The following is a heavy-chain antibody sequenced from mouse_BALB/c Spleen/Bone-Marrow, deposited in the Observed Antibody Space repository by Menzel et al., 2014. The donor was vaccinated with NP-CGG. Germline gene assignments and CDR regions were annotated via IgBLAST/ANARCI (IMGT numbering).Heavy chain of an antibody. V-gene: IGHV5-9-2*01. J-gene: IGHJ2*01. CDR1: GFTFSSYG. D-gene: IGHD1-1*01. CDR2: ISGGGSYT. CDR3: ARQAGGSGYFDY. Sequence: EVQGVESGGGLAKPGGSLKLSCAASGFTFSSYGMSWVRQTPEKRLEWVATISGGGSYTYYPDSVKGRFTISRDNAKNNLYLQMSSLRSEDTALYFCARQAGGSGYFDYWGQGTTLTVSS.